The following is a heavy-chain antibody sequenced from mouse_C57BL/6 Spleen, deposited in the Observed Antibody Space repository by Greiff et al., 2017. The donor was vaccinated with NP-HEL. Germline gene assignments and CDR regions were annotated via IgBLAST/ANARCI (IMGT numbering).Heavy chain of an antibody. CDR1: GFTFSDYY. J-gene: IGHJ3*01. D-gene: IGHD3-2*02. CDR3: ARPGGAKASYWFAY. V-gene: IGHV5-12*01. Sequence: EVMLVESGGGLVQPGGSLKLSCAASGFTFSDYYMYWVRQTPEKRLEWVAYISNGGGSTYYPDTVKGRFTISRDNAKNTLYLQMSRLKSEDTAMYYCARPGGAKASYWFAYWGQGTLVTVSA. CDR2: ISNGGGST.